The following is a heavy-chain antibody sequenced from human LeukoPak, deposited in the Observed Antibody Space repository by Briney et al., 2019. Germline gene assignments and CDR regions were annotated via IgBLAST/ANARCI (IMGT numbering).Heavy chain of an antibody. V-gene: IGHV3-7*01. D-gene: IGHD1-26*01. CDR1: GFTFSSYW. CDR3: AREEWELLRYYYYYMDV. Sequence: PGGSLRLSCAASGFTFSSYWMSWVRQAPGKGLEWVANIKQDGGEKYYVDSVKGRFTISRDNAKNSLYLQMNSLRAEDTAVYYCAREEWELLRYYYYYMDVWGKGTTVTISS. J-gene: IGHJ6*03. CDR2: IKQDGGEK.